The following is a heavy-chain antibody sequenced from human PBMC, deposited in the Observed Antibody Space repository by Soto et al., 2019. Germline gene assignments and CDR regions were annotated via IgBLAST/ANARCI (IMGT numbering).Heavy chain of an antibody. CDR2: INPSGGST. Sequence: ASVKVSCKASGYTVTSYDMHWVRQAPGQGLEWMGIINPSGGSTSYAQNLQGRVTMTTDTSTSTAYMELRSLRSDDTAVYYCAMVDVYVTPSPQDVWGQGTTVTVSS. CDR3: AMVDVYVTPSPQDV. J-gene: IGHJ6*02. D-gene: IGHD3-16*01. CDR1: GYTVTSYD. V-gene: IGHV1-46*01.